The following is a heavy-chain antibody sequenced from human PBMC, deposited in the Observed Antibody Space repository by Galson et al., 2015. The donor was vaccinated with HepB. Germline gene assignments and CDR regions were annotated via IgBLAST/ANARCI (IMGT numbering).Heavy chain of an antibody. J-gene: IGHJ4*02. V-gene: IGHV3-23*01. CDR3: AKEAVEGYSSSSGIFDY. CDR1: GFTFSSYA. Sequence: SLRLSCAASGFTFSSYAMSWVRQAPGKGLEWVSAISGSGGSTYYADSVKGRFTISRDNSKNTLYLQMNSLRAEDTAVYYCAKEAVEGYSSSSGIFDYWGQGTLVTVSS. CDR2: ISGSGGST. D-gene: IGHD6-6*01.